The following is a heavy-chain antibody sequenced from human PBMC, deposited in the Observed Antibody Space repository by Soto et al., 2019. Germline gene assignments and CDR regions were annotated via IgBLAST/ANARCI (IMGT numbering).Heavy chain of an antibody. J-gene: IGHJ5*02. CDR3: ARDRRSGWYWFDP. D-gene: IGHD6-19*01. CDR1: GYTFTIYG. V-gene: IGHV1-18*01. CDR2: ISAYNGNT. Sequence: ASVNVSCKASGYTFTIYGISWVRQAPGQGLEWMGWISAYNGNTNYAQKLQGRVTMTTDTSTSTAYMELRSLRSDDTAVYYCARDRRSGWYWFDPWGQGTLVTVSS.